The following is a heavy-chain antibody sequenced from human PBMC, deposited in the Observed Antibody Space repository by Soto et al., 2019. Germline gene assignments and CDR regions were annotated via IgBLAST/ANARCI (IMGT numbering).Heavy chain of an antibody. CDR1: GGSISSYY. Sequence: QVHLQQSGPGLVKPSETLSLTCTVSGGSISSYYWSWIRQPPGKGLEWIGFIYYRGSTNYNPSLRCRVAISVDTSKNQCSLKLSSVTAADTAVYYCARPYSSGWYAAFDIWGQGTMVTVSS. D-gene: IGHD6-19*01. CDR2: IYYRGST. V-gene: IGHV4-59*08. CDR3: ARPYSSGWYAAFDI. J-gene: IGHJ3*02.